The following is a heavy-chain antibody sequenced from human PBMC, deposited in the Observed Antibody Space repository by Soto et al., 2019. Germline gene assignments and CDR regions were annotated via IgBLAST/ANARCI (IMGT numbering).Heavy chain of an antibody. J-gene: IGHJ6*02. CDR2: IIPIFGTA. CDR3: ASHGITGTWVYYYRMDV. CDR1: GGTFSSYA. D-gene: IGHD1-7*01. V-gene: IGHV1-69*12. Sequence: QVQLVQSGAEVKKPGSSVKVSCKASGGTFSSYAISWVRQAPELGLEWMGGIIPIFGTANYAQKFQGRVTITADESTSTAYLELSSLRSEDTAVYYCASHGITGTWVYYYRMDVWGQGTTVTVSS.